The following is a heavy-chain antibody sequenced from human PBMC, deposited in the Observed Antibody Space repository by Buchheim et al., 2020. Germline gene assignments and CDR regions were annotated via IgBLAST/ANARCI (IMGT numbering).Heavy chain of an antibody. CDR3: TTDLDRTRNI. CDR1: GFTFSYYW. D-gene: IGHD1-14*01. J-gene: IGHJ4*02. Sequence: VQLVESGGGVVQPGRSLRLSCAASGFTFSYYWLSWVRQAPGKGLEWVANINQRGSEKYYVDSVKGRFTISRDSAKSSLYLQMNSLRAEDTAVYYCTTDLDRTRNIWGQGTL. CDR2: INQRGSEK. V-gene: IGHV3-7*04.